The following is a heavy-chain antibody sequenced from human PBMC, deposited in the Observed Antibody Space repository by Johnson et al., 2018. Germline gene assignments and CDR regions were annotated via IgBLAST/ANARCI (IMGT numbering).Heavy chain of an antibody. D-gene: IGHD3-16*01. CDR3: ARVSMPGEVQSHYFYGMDV. J-gene: IGHJ6*02. V-gene: IGHV3-30*03. Sequence: QVQLVESGGGVVQPGRSLRLSCAASGFTFSSYGMHWVRQAPGKGMDWVAVISFDGSNKYYADSVKGRFTISRDSSKNMRYLQMNSLRVEDTAVYYCARVSMPGEVQSHYFYGMDVWGQGAAVTVSS. CDR1: GFTFSSYG. CDR2: ISFDGSNK.